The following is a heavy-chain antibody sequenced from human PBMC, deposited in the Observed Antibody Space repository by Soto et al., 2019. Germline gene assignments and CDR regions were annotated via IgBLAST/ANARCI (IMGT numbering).Heavy chain of an antibody. Sequence: GGSLRLSCAASGFTFSSYAMSWVRQAPGKGLEWVSAISGSGGSTYYENSVKGRFTISRDNSKNTLYLQMNSLRAEDTAVYYCAKVEGNIVVVVAATRLHYYMDVWGKGTTVTVSS. J-gene: IGHJ6*03. V-gene: IGHV3-23*01. CDR2: ISGSGGST. CDR1: GFTFSSYA. D-gene: IGHD2-15*01. CDR3: AKVEGNIVVVVAATRLHYYMDV.